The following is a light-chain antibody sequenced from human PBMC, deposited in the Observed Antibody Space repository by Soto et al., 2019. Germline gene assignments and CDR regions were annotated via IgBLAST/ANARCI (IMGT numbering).Light chain of an antibody. CDR2: SNN. CDR3: AAWDDSLNVFYV. V-gene: IGLV1-44*01. Sequence: QSVLTQPPSASGTPGQRVTISCSGSSSNIGSNTVNWYQQLPGTAPKLLIYSNNQRPSGVPDRFSDSKSGTSASLAISGLQSEDEADYYCAAWDDSLNVFYVFGPGTKVTVL. J-gene: IGLJ1*01. CDR1: SSNIGSNT.